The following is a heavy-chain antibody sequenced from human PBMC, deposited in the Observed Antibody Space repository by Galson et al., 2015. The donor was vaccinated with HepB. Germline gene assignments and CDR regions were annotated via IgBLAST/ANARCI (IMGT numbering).Heavy chain of an antibody. CDR3: GRSRAGSSWYAVDY. CDR1: GFTFSGYG. J-gene: IGHJ4*02. V-gene: IGHV3-30*03. D-gene: IGHD6-13*01. Sequence: SLRLSCAASGFTFSGYGMQWVRQAPGKGLEWVAVISNDGSFDYSADSVKGRFTISRDNSKNTLFLLIISLRVEDSALYFCGRSRAGSSWYAVDYWGQGTLVTVSS. CDR2: ISNDGSFD.